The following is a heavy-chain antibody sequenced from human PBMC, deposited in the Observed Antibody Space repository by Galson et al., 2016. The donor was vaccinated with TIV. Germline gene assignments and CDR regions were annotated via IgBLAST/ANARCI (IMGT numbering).Heavy chain of an antibody. V-gene: IGHV4-4*07. CDR3: ATVNTNSRKYFDY. CDR2: IFTDGTT. D-gene: IGHD5-18*01. J-gene: IGHJ4*02. Sequence: GKGLEWIGRIFTDGTTTYNPSLKSRVAISVDTSRRQFSLRLGSVTAADTALYYCATVNTNSRKYFDYWGQGIQVTVS.